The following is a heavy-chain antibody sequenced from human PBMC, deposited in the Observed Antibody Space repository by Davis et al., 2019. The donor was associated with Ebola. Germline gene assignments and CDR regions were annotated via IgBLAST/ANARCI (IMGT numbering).Heavy chain of an antibody. CDR1: GFTFSSYE. CDR2: ISSSGSTI. J-gene: IGHJ4*02. Sequence: PGGSLRLSCAASGFTFSSYEMNWVRQAPGKGLEWVSYISSSGSTIYYADSVKGRFTISRDNAKNSLYLQMNSLRAEDTAVYYCARTSPTEHFDYWGQGTLVTVSS. CDR3: ARTSPTEHFDY. V-gene: IGHV3-48*03.